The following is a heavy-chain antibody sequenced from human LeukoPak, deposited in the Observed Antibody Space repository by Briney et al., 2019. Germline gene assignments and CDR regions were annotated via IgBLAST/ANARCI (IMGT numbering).Heavy chain of an antibody. J-gene: IGHJ4*02. D-gene: IGHD3-3*01. V-gene: IGHV4-59*01. CDR3: ARDGDYDFWSGYPAPLDY. Sequence: SETLSLTCTVSGASITSYYWSWIRQPPGKGLEWIGYIYYSGSTNYNPSLKSRVTISVDTSKNQFSLKLSSVTAADTAVYYCARDGDYDFWSGYPAPLDYWGQGTLVTVSS. CDR2: IYYSGST. CDR1: GASITSYY.